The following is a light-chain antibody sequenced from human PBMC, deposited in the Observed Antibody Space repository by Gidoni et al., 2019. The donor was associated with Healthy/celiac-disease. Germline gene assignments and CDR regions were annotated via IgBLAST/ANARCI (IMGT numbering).Light chain of an antibody. CDR1: RSNSGAGYD. J-gene: IGLJ2*01. CDR2: GNS. Sequence: QSVMKRPPSVCGGTGRRVTISCTGRRSNSGAGYDVHWYQQLPGTAPKLLLYGNSNRPSLVPYLFSGSKSGPSASLAITGLQAEDEADYYCQSYDSCLRVVFSGGTKLTVL. V-gene: IGLV1-40*01. CDR3: QSYDSCLRVV.